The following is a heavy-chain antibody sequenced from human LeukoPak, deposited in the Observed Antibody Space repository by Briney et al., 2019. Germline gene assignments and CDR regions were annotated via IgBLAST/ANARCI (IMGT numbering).Heavy chain of an antibody. D-gene: IGHD3-3*01. CDR1: GGSISSGGYS. J-gene: IGHJ4*02. CDR2: IYHSGST. Sequence: SETLSLTCAVSGGSISSGGYSWSWIRQPPGKGLEWIGYIYHSGSTNYNPSLKSRVTISADTSKNQFSLKLSSVTAADTAVYYCARGGPRVVIYDYWGQGTLVTVSS. V-gene: IGHV4-30-2*01. CDR3: ARGGPRVVIYDY.